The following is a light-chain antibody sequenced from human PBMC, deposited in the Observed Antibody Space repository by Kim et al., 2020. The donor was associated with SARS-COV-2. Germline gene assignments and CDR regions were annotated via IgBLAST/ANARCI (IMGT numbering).Light chain of an antibody. V-gene: IGLV1-47*01. CDR2: TNS. CDR1: KSNNGSKD. CDR3: AAWDDSLSGRV. Sequence: GHRGTISCSGSKSNNGSKDVSWYQQHPGTAPKLLIYTNSQRPSGVPDRFSGSKSGTSASLAISGLRCEDEADYYCAAWDDSLSGRVFGAGTKVTVL. J-gene: IGLJ1*01.